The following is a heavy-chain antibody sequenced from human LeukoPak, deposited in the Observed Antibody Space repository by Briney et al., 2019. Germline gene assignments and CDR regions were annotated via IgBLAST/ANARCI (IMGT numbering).Heavy chain of an antibody. V-gene: IGHV4-59*08. J-gene: IGHJ4*02. CDR1: GGSLSSSY. CDR3: ARLGGNSQDY. CDR2: IYYSGST. Sequence: SETLSLTCTVSGGSLSSSYWRWIRQPPGKGLEWIGYIYYSGSTNYNPSLKSRVTISVDTSKNQFSLKLSSVTAADTAVYYCARLGGNSQDYWGQGALVTVSS. D-gene: IGHD1-7*01.